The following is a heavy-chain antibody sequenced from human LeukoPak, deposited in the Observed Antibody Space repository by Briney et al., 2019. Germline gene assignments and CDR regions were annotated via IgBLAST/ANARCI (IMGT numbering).Heavy chain of an antibody. CDR3: ARGDPSVFDH. V-gene: IGHV4-61*01. CDR1: GGSVSSTSHV. J-gene: IGHJ4*02. CDR2: IYYSGNN. Sequence: SETLSLTCTVSGGSVSSTSHVWDWIRQPPGKGLEWIGYIYYSGNNNYNPSLKSRFTMSVDTSKNQFSLKLSSVIAADTAVYYCARGDPSVFDHWGQGTLVTVSS.